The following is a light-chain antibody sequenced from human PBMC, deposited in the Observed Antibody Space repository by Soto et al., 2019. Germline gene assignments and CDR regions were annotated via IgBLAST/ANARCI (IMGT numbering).Light chain of an antibody. J-gene: IGKJ1*01. CDR1: QSVTGSY. V-gene: IGKV3-20*01. CDR2: GAS. Sequence: EIVLTQSPGTLSLSPGERATLSCRASQSVTGSYLAWYQQKPGQAPRLLIYGASTRATGNPDRFSGSGSGTDFTLTISRLEPEDFAVYYCQQYGRSPPKTFGQGTKVEIK. CDR3: QQYGRSPPKT.